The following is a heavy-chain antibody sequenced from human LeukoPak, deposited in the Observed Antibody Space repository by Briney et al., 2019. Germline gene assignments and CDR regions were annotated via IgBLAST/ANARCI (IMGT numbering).Heavy chain of an antibody. CDR1: QFTFNNAW. CDR2: VKSKTDGGTT. CDR3: TTDSGAY. D-gene: IGHD3-10*01. J-gene: IGHJ4*02. V-gene: IGHV3-15*01. Sequence: GGSLRLSCAASQFTFNNAWLTWVRQAPGKGLEWVGRVKSKTDGGTTEYAAPVQGRFTISRDESKNTMYLQKNSLKTEDTAVYFCTTDSGAYWGQGTLVTVSS.